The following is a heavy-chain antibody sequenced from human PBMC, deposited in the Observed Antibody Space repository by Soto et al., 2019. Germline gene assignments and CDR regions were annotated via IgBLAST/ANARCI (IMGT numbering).Heavy chain of an antibody. V-gene: IGHV4-39*01. CDR2: IYYSGST. CDR3: GDVRYGTAV. J-gene: IGHJ6*01. D-gene: IGHD3-10*02. Sequence: SETLSLTCAVSGGSISSSSYYWGWIRQPPGKGLEWIGSIYYSGSTYYNPSLKSRVTISVDTSKNQFSLKLSSVTAADTAVYYWGDVRYGTAVLGQGTTVPGST. CDR1: GGSISSSSYY.